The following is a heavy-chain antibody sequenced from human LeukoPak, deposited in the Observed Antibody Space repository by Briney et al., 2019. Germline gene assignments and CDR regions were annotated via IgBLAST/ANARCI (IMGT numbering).Heavy chain of an antibody. Sequence: PGGSLRLSCAASKFSFNFFAMSWVRQAPGKGLEWVSVIYSGGTTYYADSVKGRFTISRDNSKNTLHLQMNSLRAEDTAVYYCARDQYSYAHAAHWGQGTLVTVSS. CDR1: KFSFNFFA. J-gene: IGHJ4*02. CDR2: IYSGGTT. CDR3: ARDQYSYAHAAH. V-gene: IGHV3-66*01. D-gene: IGHD5-18*01.